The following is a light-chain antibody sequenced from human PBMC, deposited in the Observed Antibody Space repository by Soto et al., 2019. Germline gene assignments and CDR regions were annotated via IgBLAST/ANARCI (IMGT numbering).Light chain of an antibody. CDR1: SSNIGAGYD. CDR2: GNS. J-gene: IGLJ3*02. Sequence: QSVLTQPPSVSGAPGQRVTISCTESSSNIGAGYDVHWYQQLPGTAPKLLIYGNSNRPSGVPDRFSGSKSGTSASLAITCLHAEVEADYYCQSYDSSLTGWVFGGGTKLTVL. CDR3: QSYDSSLTGWV. V-gene: IGLV1-40*01.